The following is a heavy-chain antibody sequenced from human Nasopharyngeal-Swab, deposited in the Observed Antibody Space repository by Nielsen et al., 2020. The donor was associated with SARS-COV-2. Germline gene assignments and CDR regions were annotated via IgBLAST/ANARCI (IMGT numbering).Heavy chain of an antibody. J-gene: IGHJ4*02. CDR3: AGAGGYCSGGSCRRHYYFDY. D-gene: IGHD2-15*01. V-gene: IGHV4-31*02. CDR2: IYYSGST. Sequence: WIRQPPGKGLEWIGYIYYSGSTYYNPSLKSRVTISVDTPKNQFSLKLSSVTAADTAVYYCAGAGGYCSGGSCRRHYYFDYWGQGTLVTVSS.